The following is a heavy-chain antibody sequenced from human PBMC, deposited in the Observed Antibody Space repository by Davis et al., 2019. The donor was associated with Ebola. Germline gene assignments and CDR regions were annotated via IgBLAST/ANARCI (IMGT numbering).Heavy chain of an antibody. CDR2: INSDGSTI. CDR1: GFTFSSYW. V-gene: IGHV3-74*01. J-gene: IGHJ4*02. Sequence: HTGGSLRLSCAASGFTFSSYWMSWVRQAPGKGLVWVSRINSDGSTINYADSVKGRFTISRDNSKNTLYLQMNSLRAEDTAVYYCAKHYGSGTLGDYWGQGTLVTVSS. CDR3: AKHYGSGTLGDY. D-gene: IGHD3-10*01.